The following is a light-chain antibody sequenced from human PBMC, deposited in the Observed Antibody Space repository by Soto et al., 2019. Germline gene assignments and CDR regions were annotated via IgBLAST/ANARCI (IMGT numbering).Light chain of an antibody. CDR2: AAS. J-gene: IGKJ1*01. V-gene: IGKV1-6*01. Sequence: AIQMTQSPSSLSASVRDRVTITCRASQGIRNDLGWYQQKPGKAPKLLIYAASSLQSGVPSRFSGSGSGTDFTLTISSLQPADFATYYCLQDYNYPWTFGQGTKVEIK. CDR1: QGIRND. CDR3: LQDYNYPWT.